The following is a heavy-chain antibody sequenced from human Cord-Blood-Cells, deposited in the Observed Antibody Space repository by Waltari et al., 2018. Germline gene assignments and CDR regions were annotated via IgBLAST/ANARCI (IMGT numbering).Heavy chain of an antibody. J-gene: IGHJ4*02. CDR1: GGSFSGYY. CDR2: INHRGST. V-gene: IGHV4-34*01. Sequence: QVQLQQWGAGLLKPSETLSLTCAVYGGSFSGYYWRWIRQPPGKGLAWIGEINHRGSTNYNPSLKSRVTISVDTSKNQFSLKLSSVTAADTAVYYCARVVDYYDSSGYYYFDYWGQGTLVTVSS. D-gene: IGHD3-22*01. CDR3: ARVVDYYDSSGYYYFDY.